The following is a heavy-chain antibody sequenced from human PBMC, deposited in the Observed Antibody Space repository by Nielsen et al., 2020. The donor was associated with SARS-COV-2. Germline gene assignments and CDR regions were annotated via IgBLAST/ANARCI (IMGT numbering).Heavy chain of an antibody. J-gene: IGHJ4*02. Sequence: GESLKISCAASGFTFSNYAMQWVRQAPGKGLEWVAVMSYDGNNRYYADSVKGRFTISRDISKNTLYLQMDSLRAEDTAVYFCARGINYSGHPDETRDGSYLDSWGQGSVVAVSS. V-gene: IGHV3-30*04. CDR3: ARGINYSGHPDETRDGSYLDS. CDR1: GFTFSNYA. D-gene: IGHD4-11*01. CDR2: MSYDGNNR.